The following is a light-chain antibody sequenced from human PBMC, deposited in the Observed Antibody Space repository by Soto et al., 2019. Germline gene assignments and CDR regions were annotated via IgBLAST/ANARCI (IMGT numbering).Light chain of an antibody. CDR2: RNN. CDR3: AAWDVSLSVR. V-gene: IGLV1-47*01. J-gene: IGLJ2*01. Sequence: QSVLTQPPSASGTPGQRVTISCSGSSSNIGSNYVYWYQQLPGTAPKLLIYRNNQRPSGVPDRFSGSKSGTSASLAISGLRSEDEADYYCAAWDVSLSVRFGGGTKLTVL. CDR1: SSNIGSNY.